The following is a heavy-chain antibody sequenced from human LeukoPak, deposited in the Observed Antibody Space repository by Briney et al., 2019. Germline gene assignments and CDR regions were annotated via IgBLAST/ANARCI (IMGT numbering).Heavy chain of an antibody. Sequence: GGSLRLSCAASGLSFSSYGMSWVRQAPGKGLEWVSGISGSGGSTYYADSVKGRFTISRDNSKNTLYLQMNSLRAEDTALYYCAKKRPVGSGYPSAFDYWGQGTLVTVSS. D-gene: IGHD3-22*01. CDR2: ISGSGGST. CDR3: AKKRPVGSGYPSAFDY. V-gene: IGHV3-23*01. CDR1: GLSFSSYG. J-gene: IGHJ4*02.